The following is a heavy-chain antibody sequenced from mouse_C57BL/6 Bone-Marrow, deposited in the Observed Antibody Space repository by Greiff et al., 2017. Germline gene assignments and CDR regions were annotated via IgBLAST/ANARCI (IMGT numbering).Heavy chain of an antibody. Sequence: QVQLQQPGAELVKPGASVKLSCKASGYTFTNYWMHWVQQRPGQGLEWIGMMHPNGGSPDYNEKFKSEATLSVDKSSRTAYKELSSLTSEDSAVYYCARSYDYDDYTMDYWGQGTSVTVSS. V-gene: IGHV1-64*01. J-gene: IGHJ4*01. CDR2: MHPNGGSP. CDR3: ARSYDYDDYTMDY. CDR1: GYTFTNYW. D-gene: IGHD2-4*01.